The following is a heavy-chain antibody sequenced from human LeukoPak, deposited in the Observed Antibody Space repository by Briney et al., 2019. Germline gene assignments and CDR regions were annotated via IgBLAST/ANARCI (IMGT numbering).Heavy chain of an antibody. V-gene: IGHV3-30*04. J-gene: IGHJ4*02. D-gene: IGHD6-13*01. CDR2: ISYDGSNK. CDR3: ARDLEGLIAAAESYFDY. CDR1: GFTFSSYA. Sequence: GGSLRLSCAASGFTFSSYAMHWVRQAPGKGLEWVAVISYDGSNKYYADSVKGRFTISRDNSKNTLYLQMNSPRAEDTAVYYCARDLEGLIAAAESYFDYWGQGTLVTVSS.